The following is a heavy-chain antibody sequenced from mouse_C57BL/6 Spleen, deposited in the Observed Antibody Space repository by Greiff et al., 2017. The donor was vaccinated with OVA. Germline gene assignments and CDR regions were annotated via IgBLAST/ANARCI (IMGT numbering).Heavy chain of an antibody. Sequence: QVQLQQSGPELVKPGASVKISCKASGYAFSSSWMNWVKQRPGKGLEWIGRIYPGDGDTNYNGKFKGKATLTADKSSSTAYMQLSSLTSEDSAVYFCARDSNSKYFDVWGTGTTVTVSS. D-gene: IGHD2-5*01. CDR1: GYAFSSSW. CDR2: IYPGDGDT. J-gene: IGHJ1*03. V-gene: IGHV1-82*01. CDR3: ARDSNSKYFDV.